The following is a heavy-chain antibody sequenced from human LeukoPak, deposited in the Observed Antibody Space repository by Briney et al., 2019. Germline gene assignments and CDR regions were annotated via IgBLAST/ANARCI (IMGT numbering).Heavy chain of an antibody. CDR3: AKDEYHGGEKFDY. CDR2: IWYDGSNK. D-gene: IGHD2-21*01. Sequence: AGGSLRLSCAASGFTFCSYGMHWVRQAPGKGLEWVAVIWYDGSNKYYADSVKGRFTISRDNSKNTLYLQMNSLRAEDTAVYYCAKDEYHGGEKFDYWGQGTLVTVSS. J-gene: IGHJ4*02. CDR1: GFTFCSYG. V-gene: IGHV3-33*06.